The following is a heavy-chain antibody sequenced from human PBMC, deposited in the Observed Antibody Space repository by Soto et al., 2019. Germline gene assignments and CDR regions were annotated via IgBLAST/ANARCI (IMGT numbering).Heavy chain of an antibody. D-gene: IGHD6-19*01. CDR3: AKGDSAWNDGLDM. J-gene: IGHJ3*02. V-gene: IGHV3-23*01. CDR1: RFTFSTYA. CDR2: ISSSGGTT. Sequence: EVQLLESGGGLVQPGGSLRLSCAAARFTFSTYAMTWVRQAPEKGLEWVSSISSSGGTTSYADSVKGRFTVSRDNSKNILYLQMHSLRAEDTATYYCAKGDSAWNDGLDMWGQGTMVAFSS.